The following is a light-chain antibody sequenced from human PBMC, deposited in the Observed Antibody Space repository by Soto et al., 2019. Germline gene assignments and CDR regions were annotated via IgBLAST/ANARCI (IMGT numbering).Light chain of an antibody. V-gene: IGKV1-39*01. CDR2: IAS. Sequence: DIQMTQSPSSLSASVGDRVTITCRASQSIYTYVNWYQQKPGKAPKLLIFIASSLQNGVPTRFSGSGSGTDFTLTISSLQPEDSATYYSQQSYRTPPLYTFGQGTKLGIK. CDR3: QQSYRTPPLYT. J-gene: IGKJ2*01. CDR1: QSIYTY.